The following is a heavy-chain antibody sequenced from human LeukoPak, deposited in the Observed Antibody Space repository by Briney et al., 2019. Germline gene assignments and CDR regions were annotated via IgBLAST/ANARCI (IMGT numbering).Heavy chain of an antibody. Sequence: SSETLSLTCTVSDDSISSGYYWGWIRQTPGKGLEWIGSIYHSGNTHYSPSLESRVTMSVDTSKNRFSLKLSSVTAADTAVYYCARTEYKYGYWVYWGKGTLVTVSS. CDR2: IYHSGNT. V-gene: IGHV4-38-2*02. J-gene: IGHJ1*01. D-gene: IGHD3-22*01. CDR3: ARTEYKYGYWVY. CDR1: DDSISSGYY.